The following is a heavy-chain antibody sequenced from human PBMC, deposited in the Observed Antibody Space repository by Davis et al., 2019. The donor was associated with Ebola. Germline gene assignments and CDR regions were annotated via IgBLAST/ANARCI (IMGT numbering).Heavy chain of an antibody. CDR3: AKGDYSNPSWFDP. D-gene: IGHD4-11*01. V-gene: IGHV3-23*01. CDR2: ISGSGGST. J-gene: IGHJ5*02. Sequence: GESLKISCAASGFTFSSYAMSWVRQAPGKGLEWVSAISGSGGSTYYADSVKGRFTVSRDNSENTLYLQMNSLRAEDTAVYYCAKGDYSNPSWFDPWGQGTLVTVSS. CDR1: GFTFSSYA.